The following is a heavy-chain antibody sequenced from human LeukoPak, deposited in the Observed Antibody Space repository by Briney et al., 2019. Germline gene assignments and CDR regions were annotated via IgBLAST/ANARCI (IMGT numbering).Heavy chain of an antibody. Sequence: SETLSLTCTVSGYSISSGYYWGWIRQPPGKGLEWIGSIYHSGSTYYNPSLKSRVTISVDTSKNQFSLKLSSVTAADTAVYYCARYHPSGSGYYPAFDYWGQGTLVTVSS. CDR3: ARYHPSGSGYYPAFDY. J-gene: IGHJ4*02. CDR2: IYHSGST. CDR1: GYSISSGYY. V-gene: IGHV4-38-2*02. D-gene: IGHD3-22*01.